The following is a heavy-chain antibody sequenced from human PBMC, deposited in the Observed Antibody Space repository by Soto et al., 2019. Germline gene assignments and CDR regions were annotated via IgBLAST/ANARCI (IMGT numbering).Heavy chain of an antibody. D-gene: IGHD6-19*01. CDR1: GFTFSNAW. J-gene: IGHJ3*02. Sequence: EVQLVESGGGLVKPGGSLRLSCAASGFTFSNAWMSWVRQAPGKGLEWVGRIKSKTDGGTTDYAAPVKGRFTISRDDSKNTLYLQMNSLKTEDTAVYYCTTGTYSSGWYDAFDIWGQGTMVTVSS. V-gene: IGHV3-15*01. CDR2: IKSKTDGGTT. CDR3: TTGTYSSGWYDAFDI.